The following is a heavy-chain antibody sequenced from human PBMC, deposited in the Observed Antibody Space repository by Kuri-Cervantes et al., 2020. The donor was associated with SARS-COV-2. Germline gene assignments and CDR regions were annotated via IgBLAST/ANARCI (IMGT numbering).Heavy chain of an antibody. D-gene: IGHD2/OR15-2a*01. CDR1: GYSSYY. V-gene: IGHV1-46*01. CDR2: INPSGGST. J-gene: IGHJ4*02. Sequence: ASVKVSCKASGYSSYYMYWVRKAPGQGLEWMGIINPSGGSTSYAQKFQGRVTMTGDTSTSTVYMELSSLRSEDTAVYYCASASMTGIEYWGQGNLVNVSS. CDR3: ASASMTGIEY.